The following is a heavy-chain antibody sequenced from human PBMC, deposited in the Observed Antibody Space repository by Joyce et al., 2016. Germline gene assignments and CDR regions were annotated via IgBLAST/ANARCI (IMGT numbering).Heavy chain of an antibody. Sequence: QVQLVESGGGVVQPGRSLRLSCAASGFTFSNYAMHWVRQAPGKCLEWVALRSHDGSYIYYSESVEGRFTIYRYNSRNTLCLQMDSLRAEDTGVYDCAKGGRDDYSWYWGDFDVWGRGTMVTVAS. D-gene: IGHD4-11*01. J-gene: IGHJ3*01. CDR2: RSHDGSYI. V-gene: IGHV3-30*04. CDR3: AKGGRDDYSWYWGDFDV. CDR1: GFTFSNYA.